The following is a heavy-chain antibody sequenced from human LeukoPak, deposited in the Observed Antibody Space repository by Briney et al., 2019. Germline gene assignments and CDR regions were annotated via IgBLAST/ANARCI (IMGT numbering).Heavy chain of an antibody. D-gene: IGHD3-10*01. CDR1: GFTFSSYS. CDR2: ISSSSSYI. V-gene: IGHV3-21*01. CDR3: ARESPLGPHGSYDY. Sequence: PGGSLRLSCAASGFTFSSYSMNWVRQAPGKGLEWVSSISSSSSYIYYADSVKGRFTISRDNVKNSLYLQMNSLRAEDTAVYYCARESPLGPHGSYDYWGQGTLVTVSS. J-gene: IGHJ4*02.